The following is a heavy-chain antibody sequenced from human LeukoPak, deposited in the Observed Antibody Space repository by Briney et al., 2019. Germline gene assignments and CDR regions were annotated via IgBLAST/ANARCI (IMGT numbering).Heavy chain of an antibody. J-gene: IGHJ4*02. CDR2: IRPIADTT. CDR3: ARDPGRVRILVDYAYDY. Sequence: ASVKVSCKASGYTFTSYYMHWVRQAPGLGLERMGIIRPIADTTTYSQKVQGRVTMTTDTSTSTAYMELRRLRSDDTAVYYCARDPGRVRILVDYAYDYWGQGTLVTVSS. CDR1: GYTFTSYY. V-gene: IGHV1-46*01. D-gene: IGHD3-22*01.